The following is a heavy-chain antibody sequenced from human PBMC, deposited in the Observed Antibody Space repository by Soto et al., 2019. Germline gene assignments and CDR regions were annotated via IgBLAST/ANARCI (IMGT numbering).Heavy chain of an antibody. V-gene: IGHV3-33*08. CDR3: ARGPMAFFDY. J-gene: IGHJ4*02. CDR2: IWYDGSNK. D-gene: IGHD3-10*01. Sequence: SLRVPWAAAGVTFSSYGVHXVRQAQSKGLEWVAVIWYDGSNKYYADSVKGRFTISRDNSKNTLYLQMNSLRAEDTAVYYCARGPMAFFDYWGQGTLVTVSS. CDR1: GVTFSSYG.